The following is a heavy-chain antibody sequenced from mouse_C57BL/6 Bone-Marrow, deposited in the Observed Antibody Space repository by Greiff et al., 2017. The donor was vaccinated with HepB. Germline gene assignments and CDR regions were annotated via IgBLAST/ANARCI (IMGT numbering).Heavy chain of an antibody. Sequence: QVQLQQPGAELVMPGASVKLSCKASGYTFTSYWMHWVQQRPGQGLEWIGEIDPSDSYTNYHQKFKGKSTVTVDKSSSTAYMQLSSLTSEDSAVYYCARGTTDFDDWGQGTTLTVSS. J-gene: IGHJ2*01. D-gene: IGHD1-1*01. CDR3: ARGTTDFDD. CDR2: IDPSDSYT. CDR1: GYTFTSYW. V-gene: IGHV1-69*01.